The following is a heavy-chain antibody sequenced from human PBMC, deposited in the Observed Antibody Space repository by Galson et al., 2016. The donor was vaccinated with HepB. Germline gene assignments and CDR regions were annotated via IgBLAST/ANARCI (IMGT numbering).Heavy chain of an antibody. J-gene: IGHJ4*02. CDR2: INEDGRKT. CDR1: GFIFTEYW. V-gene: IGHV3-7*03. D-gene: IGHD3-9*01. CDR3: AGAGNNFDS. Sequence: SLRLSCAASGFIFTEYWMAWVRQAPGKGLEWVANINEDGRKTYYGDSVKGRFSISRDNARNSMHLQMNSLSAEDTAVYFCAGAGNNFDSWGQGTLATVSS.